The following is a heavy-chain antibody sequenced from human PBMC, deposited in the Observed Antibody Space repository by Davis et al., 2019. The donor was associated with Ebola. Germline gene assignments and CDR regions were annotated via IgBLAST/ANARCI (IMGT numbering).Heavy chain of an antibody. CDR1: GFTFSSYG. CDR3: ARAPRYYYDSSGYYYY. D-gene: IGHD3-22*01. V-gene: IGHV3-30*03. J-gene: IGHJ4*02. Sequence: GGSLRLSCAASGFTFSSYGMHWVRQAPGKGLEWVAVISYDGSNKYYADSVKGRFTISRDNSKNTLYLQMNSLRAEDTAVYYCARAPRYYYDSSGYYYYWGQGTLVTVSS. CDR2: ISYDGSNK.